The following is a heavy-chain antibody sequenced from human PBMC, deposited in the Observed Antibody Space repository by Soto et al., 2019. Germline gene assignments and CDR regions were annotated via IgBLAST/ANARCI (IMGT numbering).Heavy chain of an antibody. CDR2: IGSRTSDI. Sequence: GGSLRLSCAASGFTLSRHTMNWVRQAPGKGLEWVSFIGSRTSDIYYADSVKGRFTISRDNAKNSLYLDLNRLRAEDTAVYFCVRDYYDTIGDPNTFDMWGQGTMV. V-gene: IGHV3-21*01. D-gene: IGHD3-16*01. CDR1: GFTLSRHT. CDR3: VRDYYDTIGDPNTFDM. J-gene: IGHJ3*02.